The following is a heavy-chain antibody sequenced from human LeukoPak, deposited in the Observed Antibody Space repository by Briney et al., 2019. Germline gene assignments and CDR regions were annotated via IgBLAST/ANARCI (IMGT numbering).Heavy chain of an antibody. CDR3: ARQEVWFGEGYYYYGMDV. CDR1: GGSNSSSTQY. D-gene: IGHD3-10*01. J-gene: IGHJ6*02. CDR2: VHYAGST. Sequence: SETLSLTCTVSGGSNSSSTQYWGWIRQPPGKGLEWIGNVHYAGSTYYNPSLKSRVTISVDTSKNQFSLKLSSVTAADTAVYYCARQEVWFGEGYYYYGMDVWGQGTTVTVSS. V-gene: IGHV4-39*01.